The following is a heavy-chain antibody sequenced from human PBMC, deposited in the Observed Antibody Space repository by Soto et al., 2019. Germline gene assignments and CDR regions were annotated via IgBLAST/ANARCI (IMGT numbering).Heavy chain of an antibody. Sequence: GASVKVSCKASGYIFTNYYIHWVRQAPGQGLEWMGIINPSGGSTSYAQKFQGRVTMTRDTSTSTVYMELSSLRSEDTAVYYCARDRWGPNWGPAFDYWGQGTLVTVSS. D-gene: IGHD7-27*01. J-gene: IGHJ4*02. V-gene: IGHV1-46*01. CDR3: ARDRWGPNWGPAFDY. CDR1: GYIFTNYY. CDR2: INPSGGST.